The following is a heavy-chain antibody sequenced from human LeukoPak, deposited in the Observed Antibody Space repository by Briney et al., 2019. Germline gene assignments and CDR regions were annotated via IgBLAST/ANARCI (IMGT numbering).Heavy chain of an antibody. V-gene: IGHV4-30-2*01. CDR2: IYHSGST. Sequence: SETLSLTYTVSGGSISSSSYYWSWIRQPPGKGLEWIGYIYHSGSTYYNPSLKSRVTISVDRSKNQFSLKLSSVTAADTAVYYCAREGGSWYDYWGQGTLVTVSS. CDR1: GGSISSSSYY. CDR3: AREGGSWYDY. J-gene: IGHJ4*02. D-gene: IGHD6-13*01.